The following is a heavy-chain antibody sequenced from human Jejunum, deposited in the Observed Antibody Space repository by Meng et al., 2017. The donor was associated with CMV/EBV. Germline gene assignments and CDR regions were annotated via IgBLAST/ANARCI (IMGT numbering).Heavy chain of an antibody. CDR3: VRDAGWFHFDY. J-gene: IGHJ4*02. CDR1: GFSFSTYW. V-gene: IGHV3-7*01. CDR2: IKEDGGQK. Sequence: CAASGFSFSTYWMTWVRQAPGKGLEWLANIKEDGGQKNYVASLKGRFTISRDNAKNSLYLQMNTLRADDTAVYYCVRDAGWFHFDYWGQGTLVTVSS. D-gene: IGHD2-15*01.